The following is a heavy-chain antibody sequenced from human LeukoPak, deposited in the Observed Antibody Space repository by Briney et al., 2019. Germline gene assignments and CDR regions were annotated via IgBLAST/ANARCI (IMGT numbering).Heavy chain of an antibody. CDR3: TRDSGTYNWLDP. CDR1: GFTFSDSS. CDR2: MEKELNGYAT. Sequence: PGGSLRLSCAASGFTFSDSSIHWVRQACGKGLEWIGLMEKELNGYATAYAASVRGRFTISRDDSQNTAYLQMDSLKTEDTALYYCTRDSGTYNWLDPWGQGTLVTVSS. V-gene: IGHV3-73*01. D-gene: IGHD1-26*01. J-gene: IGHJ5*02.